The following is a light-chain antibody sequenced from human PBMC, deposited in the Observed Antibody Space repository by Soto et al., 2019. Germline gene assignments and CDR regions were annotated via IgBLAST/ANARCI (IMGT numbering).Light chain of an antibody. Sequence: EIVMTQSPATVSVSPGERATLSCRASQSVSSSLAWFQQKPGQAPRLLIYAASARATGIAARLSGSGSGTEFTLTISSLQSEDFAVYYCLQHKSWPFTFGQGTKLEIK. J-gene: IGKJ2*01. V-gene: IGKV3-15*01. CDR3: LQHKSWPFT. CDR2: AAS. CDR1: QSVSSS.